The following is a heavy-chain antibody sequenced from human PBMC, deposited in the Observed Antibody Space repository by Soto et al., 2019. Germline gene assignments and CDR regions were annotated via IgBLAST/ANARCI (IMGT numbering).Heavy chain of an antibody. Sequence: SETLSLTCTVSGGSISSYYWSWIRQPPGKGLEWIGYIYYSVSTNYNPSLKRRVTISVDTSKNQFSLKLSSVTAADTAVYYCARTSGIRDYYGMDVWGQGTTVTVSS. CDR1: GGSISSYY. CDR3: ARTSGIRDYYGMDV. V-gene: IGHV4-59*01. CDR2: IYYSVST. J-gene: IGHJ6*02. D-gene: IGHD2-2*01.